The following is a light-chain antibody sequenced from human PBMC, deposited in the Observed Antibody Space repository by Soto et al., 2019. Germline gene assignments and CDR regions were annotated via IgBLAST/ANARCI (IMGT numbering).Light chain of an antibody. V-gene: IGKV3-20*01. CDR3: QQFGSSPIT. CDR1: QTVSSTY. CDR2: DAS. Sequence: EIVLTQSPGTLSLSPGERATLSCRTSQTVSSTYFAWYQQRPGQAPRLLFSDASTRATGIPDRFSCSGSGRDFTLSISSLEPEDSALYYCQQFGSSPITFGQGTRLEIK. J-gene: IGKJ5*01.